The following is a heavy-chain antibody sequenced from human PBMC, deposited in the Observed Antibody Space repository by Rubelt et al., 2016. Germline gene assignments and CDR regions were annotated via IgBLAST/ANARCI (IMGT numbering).Heavy chain of an antibody. J-gene: IGHJ4*02. CDR1: TFTSYG. Sequence: TFTSYGMHLVRQAPGKGLESVAVIWSDGSNKDYADSVKGRFTISRDNSKNTLYLEINSLRGEDTAVYYCSRAPQVSSSPGIDYWGQGTLVTVSS. D-gene: IGHD6-6*01. CDR3: SRAPQVSSSPGIDY. CDR2: IWSDGSNK. V-gene: IGHV3-33*01.